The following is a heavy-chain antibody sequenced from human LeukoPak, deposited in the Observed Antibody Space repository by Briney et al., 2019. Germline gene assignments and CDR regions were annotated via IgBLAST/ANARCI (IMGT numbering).Heavy chain of an antibody. J-gene: IGHJ4*02. Sequence: ASVKVSCKASGGTFSIYAISWVRQAPGQGLEWMGGIIPIFGTANYAQKFQGRVTITADESTSTAYMELSSLRSEDTAVYYCARSVGTAMFNYFDYWGQGTLVTVSS. CDR1: GGTFSIYA. D-gene: IGHD5-18*01. CDR2: IIPIFGTA. CDR3: ARSVGTAMFNYFDY. V-gene: IGHV1-69*13.